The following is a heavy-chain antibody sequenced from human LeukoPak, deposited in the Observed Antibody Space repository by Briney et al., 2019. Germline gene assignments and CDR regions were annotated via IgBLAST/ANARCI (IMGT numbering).Heavy chain of an antibody. J-gene: IGHJ3*02. CDR3: ARHGLAYYDFWSGYYGAFDI. D-gene: IGHD3-3*01. CDR2: IYTSGST. V-gene: IGHV4-4*07. CDR1: GGSISSYY. Sequence: PSETLSLTCTVSGGSISSYYWSWVRQPAGKGLEWIGRIYTSGSTNYNPSLKSRVTMSVDTSKNQFSLKLSSVTAADTAVYYCARHGLAYYDFWSGYYGAFDIWGQGTMVTVSS.